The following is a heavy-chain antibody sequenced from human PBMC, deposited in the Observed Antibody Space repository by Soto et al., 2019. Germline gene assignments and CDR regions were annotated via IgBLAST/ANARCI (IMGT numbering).Heavy chain of an antibody. J-gene: IGHJ4*02. CDR1: GGTFSSYA. V-gene: IGHV1-69*13. CDR3: ASSMGHSNYYFDY. Sequence: ASVKVSCKASGGTFSSYAISWVRQAPGQGLEWMGGIIPIFGTANYAQKFQGRVTITADESTSTAYMELSSLRSEDTAVYYCASSMGHSNYYFDYWGQGTLVTVSS. D-gene: IGHD4-4*01. CDR2: IIPIFGTA.